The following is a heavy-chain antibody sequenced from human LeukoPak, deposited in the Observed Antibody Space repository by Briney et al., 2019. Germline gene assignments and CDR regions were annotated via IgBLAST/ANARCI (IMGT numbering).Heavy chain of an antibody. V-gene: IGHV1-2*02. D-gene: IGHD1-26*01. CDR3: ARRIKSGILPFDY. J-gene: IGHJ4*02. CDR1: GYTFSDYY. CDR2: INPNGGGT. Sequence: ASVKVSCKASGYTFSDYYIHWVRRGPGQGLEWMGWINPNGGGTEYAQKFEGTVTMTRDTSISKAYMELSRLTSDDTAVYYCARRIKSGILPFDYWGQGTLGTVSS.